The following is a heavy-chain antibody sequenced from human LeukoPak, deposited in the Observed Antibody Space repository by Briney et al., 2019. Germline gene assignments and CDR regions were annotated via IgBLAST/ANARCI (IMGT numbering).Heavy chain of an antibody. CDR1: GFIFSSYS. CDR2: ISSSGSTI. J-gene: IGHJ4*02. Sequence: GGSLRLSCAASGFIFSSYSMNWVRQAPGKGLEWVSDISSSGSTIYYADSVKGRFTISRDNAKNSLYLQMNSLRAEDTAVYYCARAPIIGDYFDYWGQGTLVTVSS. CDR3: ARAPIIGDYFDY. V-gene: IGHV3-48*01.